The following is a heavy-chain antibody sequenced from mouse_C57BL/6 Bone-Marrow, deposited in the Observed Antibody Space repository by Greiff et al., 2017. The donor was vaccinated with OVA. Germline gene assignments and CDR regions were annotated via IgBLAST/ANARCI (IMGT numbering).Heavy chain of an antibody. J-gene: IGHJ4*01. CDR2: IYPGDGDT. CDR1: GYAFSSSW. CDR3: AARPYAMDY. V-gene: IGHV1-82*01. Sequence: QVQLKQSGPELVKPGASVKISCKASGYAFSSSWMNWVKQRPGKGLEWIGRIYPGDGDTNYNGKFKGKATLTADKSSSTAYMQLSSLTSEDSAVYFCAARPYAMDYWGQGTSVTVSS.